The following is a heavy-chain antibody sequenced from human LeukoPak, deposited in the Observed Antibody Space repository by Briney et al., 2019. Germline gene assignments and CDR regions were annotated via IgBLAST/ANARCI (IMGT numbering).Heavy chain of an antibody. CDR2: IDPNSGGT. V-gene: IGHV1-2*02. Sequence: GASVKVSCKASGYTFTGYYMHWVRQAPGQGLEWMGWIDPNSGGTNYAQKFQGRVTMTRGTSISTAYMELSRLRSDDTAVYYCARMTTVTNYYWGQGTLVTVSS. D-gene: IGHD4-17*01. J-gene: IGHJ4*02. CDR3: ARMTTVTNYY. CDR1: GYTFTGYY.